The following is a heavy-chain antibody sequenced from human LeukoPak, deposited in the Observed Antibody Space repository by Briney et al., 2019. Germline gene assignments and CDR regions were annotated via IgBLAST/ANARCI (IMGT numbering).Heavy chain of an antibody. CDR1: GGSISSYY. D-gene: IGHD3-10*01. J-gene: IGHJ5*02. CDR2: INHSGST. Sequence: SETLSLTCTVSGGSISSYYWSWIRQPPGKGLEWIGEINHSGSTNYNPSLKSRVTISVDTSKNQFSLKLSSVTAADTAVYYCARGLTMVRGVIIKPRWFDPWGQGTLVTVSS. CDR3: ARGLTMVRGVIIKPRWFDP. V-gene: IGHV4-34*01.